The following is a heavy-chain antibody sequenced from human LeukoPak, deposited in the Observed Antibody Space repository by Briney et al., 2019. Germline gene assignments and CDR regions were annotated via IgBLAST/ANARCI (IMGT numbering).Heavy chain of an antibody. V-gene: IGHV3-23*01. J-gene: IGHJ4*02. CDR3: AKAHTFGGDIVRFPDY. CDR1: DYLFSNLA. D-gene: IGHD3-16*02. CDR2: FGGSGSSR. Sequence: PGGSLRLSCEPSDYLFSNLARKGSPRAPGRGREWVSPFGGSGSSRYYADSVKGRFTISRDNSKNTIYLQMNSLRAEDTALYYRAKAHTFGGDIVRFPDYWGQGTLVTVSS.